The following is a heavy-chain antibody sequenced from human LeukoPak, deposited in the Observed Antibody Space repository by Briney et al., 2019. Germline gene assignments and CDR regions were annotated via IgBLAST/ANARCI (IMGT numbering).Heavy chain of an antibody. J-gene: IGHJ5*02. D-gene: IGHD4-11*01. V-gene: IGHV3-53*01. CDR2: IYSGGST. CDR3: ASRATVTTDRFWFDP. CDR1: GFTASSNY. Sequence: PGGSLRLSCAASGFTASSNYMSWVRQAPGKGLEWVSVIYSGGSTSYADSVKGRFTISRDNSKNTLYLQMNSLRAEDTAVYYCASRATVTTDRFWFDPWGQGTLVTVSS.